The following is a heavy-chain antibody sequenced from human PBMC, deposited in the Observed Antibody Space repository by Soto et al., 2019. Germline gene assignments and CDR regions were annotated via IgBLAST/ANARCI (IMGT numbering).Heavy chain of an antibody. J-gene: IGHJ6*02. CDR1: GLTFSSND. D-gene: IGHD3-10*01. Sequence: GGSLRLSFAASGLTFSSNDMNWVPQSPGKGLEWVLVLYGGDSTSYADSVKGRFTISRDSSKTTMYLHMTSLRVEDTAVYYCATDSGRPYYTYHGMDVWGQGTTVTVSS. V-gene: IGHV3-53*01. CDR2: LYGGDST. CDR3: ATDSGRPYYTYHGMDV.